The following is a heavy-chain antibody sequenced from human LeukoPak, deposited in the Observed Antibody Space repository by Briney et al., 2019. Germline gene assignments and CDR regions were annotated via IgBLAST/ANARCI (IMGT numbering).Heavy chain of an antibody. D-gene: IGHD5-24*01. Sequence: GESLKISCQNSGYSFISYNIVWVRQMPGKGLEWMGIIYPGDSGTTYSPSFQGLVTISADQSISTAYLQWSSLKASDTAIYYCARLNADNYGFDYWGQGTLVTVSS. J-gene: IGHJ4*02. CDR3: ARLNADNYGFDY. CDR1: GYSFISYN. CDR2: IYPGDSGT. V-gene: IGHV5-51*01.